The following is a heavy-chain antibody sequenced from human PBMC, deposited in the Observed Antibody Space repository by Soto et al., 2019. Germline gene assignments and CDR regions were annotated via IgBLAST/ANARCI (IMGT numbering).Heavy chain of an antibody. J-gene: IGHJ6*02. CDR3: AREGIDFGEYYYYGMDV. Sequence: GGSLRLSCAASGFTVSSNYMSWVRQAPGKGLEWVSVIYSGGSTYYADSVKGRFTISRDNSKNTLYLQMNSLRAEDTAVYYCAREGIDFGEYYYYGMDVWGQGTTVTVSS. CDR1: GFTVSSNY. V-gene: IGHV3-53*01. D-gene: IGHD3-3*01. CDR2: IYSGGST.